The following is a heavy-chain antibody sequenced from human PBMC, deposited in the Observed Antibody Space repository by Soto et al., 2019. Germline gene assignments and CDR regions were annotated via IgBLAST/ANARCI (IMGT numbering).Heavy chain of an antibody. CDR1: GYTFSAYT. CDR3: ARDPETLGPRANDALDI. V-gene: IGHV1-3*01. D-gene: IGHD3-3*02. Sequence: QAQLVQSGAEMKKPGASVKVSCKATGYTFSAYTMNWVRQAPGQSLEWMGWINAGSGNTKYSQNLQGGVSITRDASARTAYIEVTGMTAEDTAVYYCARDPETLGPRANDALDIWGQGTMVTVSS. J-gene: IGHJ3*02. CDR2: INAGSGNT.